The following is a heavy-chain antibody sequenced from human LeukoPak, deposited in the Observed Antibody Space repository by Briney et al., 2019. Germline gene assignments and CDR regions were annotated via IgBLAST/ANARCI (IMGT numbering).Heavy chain of an antibody. CDR1: GFTFSTYS. D-gene: IGHD3-16*01. Sequence: PGGSLRLSCAASGFTFSTYSMNWVRQAPGKGLEWIGYIYYSGSTNYNPSLKSRVTMSVDTSKHQFSLTLSSMTAADTAVYYCARGRFFRGGAFYFDYWGQGSLVTVSS. CDR2: IYYSGST. V-gene: IGHV4-59*01. J-gene: IGHJ4*02. CDR3: ARGRFFRGGAFYFDY.